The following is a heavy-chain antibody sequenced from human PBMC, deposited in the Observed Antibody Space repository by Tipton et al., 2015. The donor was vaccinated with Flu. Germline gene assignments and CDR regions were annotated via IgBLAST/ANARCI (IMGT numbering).Heavy chain of an antibody. J-gene: IGHJ1*01. Sequence: LRLSCTVSGGSISSYNWNWIRQPAGKGLEWIGRIYSGGSTNYNPSLKRRVTMSIDSSKNQLSLKMTSVTAADTALYFCARERYSSGWLEYFQNWGQGTLVTVSS. CDR2: IYSGGST. CDR1: GGSISSYN. CDR3: ARERYSSGWLEYFQN. V-gene: IGHV4-4*07. D-gene: IGHD6-19*01.